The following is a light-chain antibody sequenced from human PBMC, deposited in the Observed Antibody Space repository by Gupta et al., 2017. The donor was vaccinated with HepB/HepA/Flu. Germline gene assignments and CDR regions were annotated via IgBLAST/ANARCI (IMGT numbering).Light chain of an antibody. V-gene: IGLV7-46*01. CDR3: LLDYSAARV. J-gene: IGLJ2*01. Sequence: CGSNTGAVTNGHYPYWFQQKPGQVPRILIYNTNNKHSWTPGRFSGSLLGDKAALTLTGAQPEDEADYYCLLDYSAARVFGGGTKLTVL. CDR2: NTN. CDR1: TGAVTNGHY.